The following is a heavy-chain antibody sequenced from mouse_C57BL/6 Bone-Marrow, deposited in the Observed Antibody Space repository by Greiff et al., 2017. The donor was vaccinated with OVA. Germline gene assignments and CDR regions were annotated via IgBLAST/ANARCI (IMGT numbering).Heavy chain of an antibody. CDR1: GFNIKDDY. CDR3: TQQPRSLHGYFDV. D-gene: IGHD3-2*02. Sequence: EVQLQQSGAELVRPGASVKLSCTASGFNIKDDYMHWVKQRPEQGLEWIGWIDPENGDTEYASKFQGKATITADTSSNTAYLQLSSLTSEDTAVYYCTQQPRSLHGYFDVGAQGPRSPSPQ. V-gene: IGHV14-4*01. CDR2: IDPENGDT. J-gene: IGHJ1*03.